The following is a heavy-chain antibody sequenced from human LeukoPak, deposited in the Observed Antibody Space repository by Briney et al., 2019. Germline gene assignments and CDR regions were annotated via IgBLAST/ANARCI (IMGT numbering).Heavy chain of an antibody. D-gene: IGHD3-10*01. CDR3: ARQTEGVRVLDY. CDR2: ISSSSSYI. J-gene: IGHJ4*02. CDR1: GFTFSSYS. Sequence: PGGSLRLSCAASGFTFSSYSMNWVRQAPGKGLEWVSSISSSSSYIYYADSVKGRFTISRDNAKNSLYLQMNSLRAEDTAVYYCARQTEGVRVLDYWGQGTLVTVSS. V-gene: IGHV3-21*01.